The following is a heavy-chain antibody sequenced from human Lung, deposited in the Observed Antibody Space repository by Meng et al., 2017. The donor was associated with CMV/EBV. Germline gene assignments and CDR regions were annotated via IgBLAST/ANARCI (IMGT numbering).Heavy chain of an antibody. CDR1: GFTFSSNG. CDR3: ARDLGIFNN. D-gene: IGHD1-1*01. V-gene: IGHV3-30*02. Sequence: LRLSCAASGFTFSSNGMHWVRRPPGRGLEWVAFIRSDGSDKYYGASLKGRFTISRDNSKNMLYLQMNSLRAEDTAIYYCARDLGIFNNWGRGTLVTVSS. CDR2: IRSDGSDK. J-gene: IGHJ4*02.